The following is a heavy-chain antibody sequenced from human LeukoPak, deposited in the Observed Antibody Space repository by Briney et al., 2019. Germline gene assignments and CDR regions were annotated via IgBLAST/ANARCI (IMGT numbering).Heavy chain of an antibody. Sequence: GGSLRLSCAASGFTFSSYAMSWVRQAPGEGLEWVSAISGSGASTYYADSVKGRFTISRDNSKNTRYLQMNSLRAEDTAVYYCARDGGGLDRTIHAFDIWGQGTMVTVSS. CDR3: ARDGGGLDRTIHAFDI. J-gene: IGHJ3*02. D-gene: IGHD3-16*01. V-gene: IGHV3-23*01. CDR1: GFTFSSYA. CDR2: ISGSGAST.